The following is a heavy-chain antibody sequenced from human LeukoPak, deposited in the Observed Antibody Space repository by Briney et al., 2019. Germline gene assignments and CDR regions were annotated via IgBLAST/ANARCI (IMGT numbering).Heavy chain of an antibody. CDR2: ISGSGGST. Sequence: PGGSLRLSCAASGFTFSSYAMSWVREAPGNGLEWASAISGSGGSTYYADSVKGRFTISRDNSKNTLYLQMNSLRAEDTALYYCAKALSSGLCDAFDVWGQGTMVTVSS. V-gene: IGHV3-23*01. CDR1: GFTFSSYA. D-gene: IGHD6-19*01. J-gene: IGHJ3*01. CDR3: AKALSSGLCDAFDV.